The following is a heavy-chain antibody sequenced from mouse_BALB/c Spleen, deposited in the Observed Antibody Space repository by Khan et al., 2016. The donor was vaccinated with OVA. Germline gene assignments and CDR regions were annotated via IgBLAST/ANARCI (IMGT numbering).Heavy chain of an antibody. CDR2: INPGSGHI. CDR1: GYAFTDYL. J-gene: IGHJ3*01. V-gene: IGHV1-54*03. Sequence: QVQLQQSGAELVRPGTSVQVSCKASGYAFTDYLIEWLKQRPGQCLEWIGVINPGSGHITYIEKLMDKATLTADKSSSTPYMQLTSLTSDDAAVYFCSSSGYGFGAYWGPATLVTVSA. D-gene: IGHD3-2*02. CDR3: SSSGYGFGAY.